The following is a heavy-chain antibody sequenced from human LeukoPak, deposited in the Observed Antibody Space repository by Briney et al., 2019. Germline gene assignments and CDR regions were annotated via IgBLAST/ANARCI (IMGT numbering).Heavy chain of an antibody. Sequence: PGGSRRLSCVASEFSVSYIYMTWVRQAPGKGLEWVSVIYPAGHTYYADSVRGRFTISRDNSKNTLYLQMNSLRDDDTAVYYCARGVGERYFDYWGQGALVTVSS. CDR2: IYPAGHT. J-gene: IGHJ4*02. V-gene: IGHV3-66*01. CDR1: EFSVSYIY. CDR3: ARGVGERYFDY. D-gene: IGHD3-10*01.